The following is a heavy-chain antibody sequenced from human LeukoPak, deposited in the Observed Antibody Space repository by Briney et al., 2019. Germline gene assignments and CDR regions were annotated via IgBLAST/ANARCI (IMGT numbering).Heavy chain of an antibody. J-gene: IGHJ5*02. V-gene: IGHV6-1*01. CDR2: TYYRSKWYN. D-gene: IGHD6-19*01. CDR3: ARDSSRGWDIPNTNWFDP. CDR1: GDRVSTNSAA. Sequence: SQTLSLTCVISGDRVSTNSAAWNWIRQSPSRGLEWLGRTYYRSKWYNDYAVSVKSRITINVDTSKNQFSLQLKSVTPEDTAVYYCARDSSRGWDIPNTNWFDPWGQGTLVTVSS.